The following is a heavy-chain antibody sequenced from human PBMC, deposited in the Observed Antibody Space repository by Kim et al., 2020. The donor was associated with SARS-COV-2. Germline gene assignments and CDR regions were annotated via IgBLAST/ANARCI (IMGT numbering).Heavy chain of an antibody. CDR2: INHSGST. CDR1: GGSFSGYY. Sequence: SETLSLTCAVYGGSFSGYYWSWIRQPPGKGLEWIGEINHSGSTNYNPSLKSRVTISVDTSKNQFSLKLSSVTAADTAVYYSAGMYYDILTGKPRGYGMDVWGQGTTVTVSS. J-gene: IGHJ6*02. CDR3: AGMYYDILTGKPRGYGMDV. D-gene: IGHD3-9*01. V-gene: IGHV4-34*01.